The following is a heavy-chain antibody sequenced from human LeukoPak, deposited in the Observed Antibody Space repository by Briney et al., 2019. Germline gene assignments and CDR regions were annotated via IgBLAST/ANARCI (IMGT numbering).Heavy chain of an antibody. J-gene: IGHJ4*02. Sequence: PSETLSLTCTVSGGSISSSSYYWGWIRQPPGTGLEWIGSIYYSGSTYYNPSLKSRVTISVDTSKNQFSLKLSSVTAADTAVYYRARGLGGSYSDYWGQGTLVTVSS. CDR2: IYYSGST. CDR3: ARGLGGSYSDY. D-gene: IGHD1-26*01. V-gene: IGHV4-39*07. CDR1: GGSISSSSYY.